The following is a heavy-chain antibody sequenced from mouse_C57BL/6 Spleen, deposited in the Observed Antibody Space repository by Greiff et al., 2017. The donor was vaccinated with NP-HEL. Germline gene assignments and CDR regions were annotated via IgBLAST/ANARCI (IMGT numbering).Heavy chain of an antibody. Sequence: VKLVESGPGLVAPSQCLSITCTVSGFSLSSYGVYWVRQPPGKGLEWLVVIWSDGSTTYNSALKSRLSISKDNSKSHVFLKMNSLQTDVTAMYYGARDNYDSSQYYAMDYWGQGTSLTVSS. D-gene: IGHD1-1*01. CDR1: GFSLSSYG. J-gene: IGHJ4*01. CDR3: ARDNYDSSQYYAMDY. CDR2: IWSDGST. V-gene: IGHV2-6*03.